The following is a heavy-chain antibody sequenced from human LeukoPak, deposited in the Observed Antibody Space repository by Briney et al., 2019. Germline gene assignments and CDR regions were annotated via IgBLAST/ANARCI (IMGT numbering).Heavy chain of an antibody. D-gene: IGHD4-11*01. CDR1: GFTFSSYG. Sequence: GGSLRLSCAASGFTFSSYGMHWVRRAPGKGLEWVAFIRYDGSNKYYADSVKGRFTISRDNSKNTLYLQMNSLRAEDTAVYYCAKLTTVTTRTGDYWGQGTLVTVSS. CDR2: IRYDGSNK. V-gene: IGHV3-30*02. J-gene: IGHJ4*02. CDR3: AKLTTVTTRTGDY.